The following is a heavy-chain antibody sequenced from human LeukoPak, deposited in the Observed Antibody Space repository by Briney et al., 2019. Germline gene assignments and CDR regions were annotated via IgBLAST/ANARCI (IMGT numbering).Heavy chain of an antibody. CDR1: TFTFSSYN. CDR3: ARDMGSSSLGY. Sequence: GSLRLSCAASTFTFSSYNMNWVRQAPGKGLEWVSFISSSGNSIYYADSVKGRFTISRDNAKNSLYLQMSSLRAEDTAVYYCARDMGSSSLGYWGQGTLVTVSS. J-gene: IGHJ4*02. V-gene: IGHV3-48*04. CDR2: ISSSGNSI. D-gene: IGHD6-13*01.